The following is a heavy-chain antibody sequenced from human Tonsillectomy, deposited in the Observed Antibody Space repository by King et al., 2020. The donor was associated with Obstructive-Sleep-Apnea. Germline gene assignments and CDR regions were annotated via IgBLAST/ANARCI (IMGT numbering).Heavy chain of an antibody. D-gene: IGHD6-19*01. CDR2: IYPGDSDT. CDR1: GYSFTSNW. V-gene: IGHV5-51*01. J-gene: IGHJ6*02. CDR3: ARLGVKNSVAGNYGMDV. Sequence: VQLVESGAEVKKPGESLKISCKCSGYSFTSNWIGWVRQMPGKGLEWMGIIYPGDSDTRYSPSFEGQVTISVDRSLSTAYLQWSSLKASDTAIYYCARLGVKNSVAGNYGMDVWGQGTTVTVAS.